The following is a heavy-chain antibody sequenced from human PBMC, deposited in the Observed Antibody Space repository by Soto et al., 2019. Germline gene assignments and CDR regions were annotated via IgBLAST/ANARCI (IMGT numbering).Heavy chain of an antibody. CDR3: ARDSYYYGSGSYGGFDY. J-gene: IGHJ4*02. V-gene: IGHV4-59*01. Sequence: SETLSLTCTVSGGSISSYYWSWIRQPPGKGLEWIGYIYYSGSTNYNPSLKSRVTISVDTSKNQFSLKLSSVTAADTAVYYCARDSYYYGSGSYGGFDYWGKGTLFTVSS. CDR1: GGSISSYY. D-gene: IGHD3-10*01. CDR2: IYYSGST.